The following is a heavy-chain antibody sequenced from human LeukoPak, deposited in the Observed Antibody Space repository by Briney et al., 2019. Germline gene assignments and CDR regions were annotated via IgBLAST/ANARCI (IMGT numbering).Heavy chain of an antibody. CDR2: INPDSGAT. V-gene: IGHV1-2*02. CDR1: GYTFTDYY. Sequence: ASAKVSCQASGYTFTDYYIHWVRQAPGQGLERMGWINPDSGATNYAQKFQDRVTVTTDTSISTAYMELSRLGSDDTAVYYCARDLYCSTTKCYWSYYYHGMDVWGQGTTVTVSS. J-gene: IGHJ6*02. D-gene: IGHD2-2*01. CDR3: ARDLYCSTTKCYWSYYYHGMDV.